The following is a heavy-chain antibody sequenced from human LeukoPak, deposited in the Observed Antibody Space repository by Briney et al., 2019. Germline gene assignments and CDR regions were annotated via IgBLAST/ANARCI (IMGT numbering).Heavy chain of an antibody. D-gene: IGHD6-6*01. J-gene: IGHJ4*02. CDR3: ARDRRVWYSSSSGGYFDY. V-gene: IGHV3-30*03. Sequence: GGSLRLSCAASGFTFRSYGMHWVRQAPGKGLEWVVVIANDGRDKKYADSVKGRFTVSRDNSKNTLYLQMNSLRAEDTAVYYCARDRRVWYSSSSGGYFDYWGQGTLVTVSS. CDR1: GFTFRSYG. CDR2: IANDGRDK.